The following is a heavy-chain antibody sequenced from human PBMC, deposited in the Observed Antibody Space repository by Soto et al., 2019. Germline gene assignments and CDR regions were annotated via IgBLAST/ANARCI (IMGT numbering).Heavy chain of an antibody. J-gene: IGHJ4*02. D-gene: IGHD3-3*01. CDR1: GGSFNDYA. V-gene: IGHV1-69*06. CDR3: AGLPLRITVFGKVLGYSDS. CDR2: IIPLFGTS. Sequence: QVQLVQSGAEVKTPGSSVTVSCTPSGGSFNDYAFSWVRQAPGQGLEWLGGIIPLFGTSDYSQSFRDRATITAVKSTSTVFLELLSLTSQDTAVYYCAGLPLRITVFGKVLGYSDSWGQGSLITVSS.